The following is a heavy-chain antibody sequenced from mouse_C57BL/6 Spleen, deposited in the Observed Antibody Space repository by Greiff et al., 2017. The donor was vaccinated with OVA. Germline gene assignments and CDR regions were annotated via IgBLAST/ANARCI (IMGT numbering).Heavy chain of an antibody. D-gene: IGHD3-2*02. CDR1: GYTFTNYW. Sequence: QVQLKESGAELVRPGTSVKMSCKASGYTFTNYWIGWAKQRPGHGLEWIGDIYPGGGYTNYNEKFKGKATLTADKSSSTAYMQFSSLTSEDSAIYYCATGAWYFDYWGQGTTLTVSS. CDR3: ATGAWYFDY. CDR2: IYPGGGYT. V-gene: IGHV1-63*01. J-gene: IGHJ2*01.